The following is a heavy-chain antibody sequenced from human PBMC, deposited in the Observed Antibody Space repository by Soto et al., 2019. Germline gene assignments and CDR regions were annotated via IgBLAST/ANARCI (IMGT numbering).Heavy chain of an antibody. CDR2: FDP. CDR3: ATDLYSTSSPVY. Sequence: ASVKVSCKVSGYTLTELSMHWVRQAPGKGLEWMGSFDPVYAQKFQGRVTMTEDTSADTAYMELSSLRSDDTAVYYCATDLYSTSSPVYWGQGTLVTVSS. J-gene: IGHJ4*02. D-gene: IGHD6-6*01. CDR1: GYTLTELS. V-gene: IGHV1-24*01.